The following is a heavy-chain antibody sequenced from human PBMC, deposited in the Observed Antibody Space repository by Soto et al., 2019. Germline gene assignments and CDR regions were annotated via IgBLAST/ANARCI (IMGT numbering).Heavy chain of an antibody. CDR2: IYYSGST. J-gene: IGHJ5*02. D-gene: IGHD3-9*01. V-gene: IGHV4-30-4*01. CDR3: ARAIPYDILTGDHNNWFDP. CDR1: GGSISSGDYY. Sequence: PSETLSLTCTVSGGSISSGDYYWSWIRQPPGKGLEWIGYIYYSGSTYYNPSLKSRVTISVDTSKNQFSLKLSSVTAADTAVYYCARAIPYDILTGDHNNWFDPWGQGTLVTVSA.